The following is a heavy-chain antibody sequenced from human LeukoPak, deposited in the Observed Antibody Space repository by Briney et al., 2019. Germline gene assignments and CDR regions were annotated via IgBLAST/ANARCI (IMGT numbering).Heavy chain of an antibody. CDR3: AKDREYSGSYRPGPTHYYYGMDV. J-gene: IGHJ6*02. V-gene: IGHV3-23*01. CDR1: GFTFSSYA. Sequence: SGGSLRLSCAASGFTFSSYAMSWVRQAPGKGLEWVSGISGTGGNTYYADSVKGRFTVSRDNSKNTLYLQMNSLRAEDTAVFYCAKDREYSGSYRPGPTHYYYGMDVWGQGTTVTVSS. CDR2: ISGTGGNT. D-gene: IGHD1-26*01.